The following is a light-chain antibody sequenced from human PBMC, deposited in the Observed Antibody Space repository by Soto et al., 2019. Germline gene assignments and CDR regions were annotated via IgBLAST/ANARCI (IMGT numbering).Light chain of an antibody. CDR3: HQYNNWPQT. Sequence: EIVMTQSPDTLSLSPGETATLSCRASQSIANNLAWYQQKPGQPPGLLFSGASTRATGIPARFSASRSGTDFTLTISSLQSEDFAVYYCHQYNNWPQTFGQGTKVQI. CDR1: QSIANN. CDR2: GAS. V-gene: IGKV3D-15*01. J-gene: IGKJ1*01.